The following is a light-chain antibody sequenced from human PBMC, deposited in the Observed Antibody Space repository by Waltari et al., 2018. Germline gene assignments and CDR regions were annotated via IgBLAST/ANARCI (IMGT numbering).Light chain of an antibody. V-gene: IGKV3-20*01. Sequence: EIVLTQSQGTLSLSPGERATLSCRASQSVSRSYLSWYQQKPGLATRLLIYGTSSRSTGIPVRFSCSGSGTDFTLTISRLESEDFAVYFCQHYTDSPPLTYGGGTRVEIK. CDR1: QSVSRSY. CDR3: QHYTDSPPLT. CDR2: GTS. J-gene: IGKJ4*01.